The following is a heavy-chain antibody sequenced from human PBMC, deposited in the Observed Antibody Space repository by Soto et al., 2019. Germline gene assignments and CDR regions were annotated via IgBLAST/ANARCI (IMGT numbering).Heavy chain of an antibody. CDR3: ARGGAANYYSGMDV. J-gene: IGHJ6*02. CDR1: GFTVSSNY. Sequence: EVQLVESGGGLIQPGGSLRLSCAASGFTVSSNYMSWVRQAPGKGLEWVSVIYSGGSTYYADSVKGRFTISRDNSKNTLYLQMNSLRAEATAVYYCARGGAANYYSGMDVWGQGTTVTVSS. CDR2: IYSGGST. V-gene: IGHV3-53*01. D-gene: IGHD1-26*01.